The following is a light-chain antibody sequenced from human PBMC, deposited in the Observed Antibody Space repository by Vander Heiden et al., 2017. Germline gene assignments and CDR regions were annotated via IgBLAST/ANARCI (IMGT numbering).Light chain of an antibody. V-gene: IGKV1-39*01. J-gene: IGKJ1*01. Sequence: DIQMTQSPPSLSASVGDTVTITCRASQSISAHLNWYQQKPGKAPKLLIYGTSKWQSGVPARFTGSGSGAEFTLTITSLQPEDFATYYCQQSHGTPVTFGQGTKVEIK. CDR2: GTS. CDR3: QQSHGTPVT. CDR1: QSISAH.